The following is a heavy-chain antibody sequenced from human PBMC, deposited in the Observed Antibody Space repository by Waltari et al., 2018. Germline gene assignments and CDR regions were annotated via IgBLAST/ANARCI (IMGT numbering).Heavy chain of an antibody. V-gene: IGHV3-21*01. CDR1: GFTFSSYS. J-gene: IGHJ4*02. CDR2: ISSSSSYI. D-gene: IGHD6-19*01. CDR3: ARDRRSSGWLFDY. Sequence: EVQLVESGGGLVKPGGSLSLSCAASGFTFSSYSMNWVRQAPGKGLEWVSSISSSSSYIYYADSVKGRFTISRDNAKNSLYLQMNSLRAEDTAVYYCARDRRSSGWLFDYWGQGTLVTVSS.